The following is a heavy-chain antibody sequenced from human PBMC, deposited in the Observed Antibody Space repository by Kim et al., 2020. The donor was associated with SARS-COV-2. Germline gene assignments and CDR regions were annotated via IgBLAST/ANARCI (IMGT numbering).Heavy chain of an antibody. CDR3: AKGGYDTRDYSAPFDY. D-gene: IGHD3-22*01. J-gene: IGHJ4*02. V-gene: IGHV3-23*01. Sequence: DSVKGRFTVSRDNSKNTLFLQMHSLRAADTAVYYCAKGGYDTRDYSAPFDYWGQGTLVTVSS.